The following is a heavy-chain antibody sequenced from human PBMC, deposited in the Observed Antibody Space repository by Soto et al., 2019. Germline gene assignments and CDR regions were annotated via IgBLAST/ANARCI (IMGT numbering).Heavy chain of an antibody. V-gene: IGHV3-66*01. J-gene: IGHJ4*02. CDR3: ARGSNCSGGSCYPKRGNYFDY. Sequence: EVQLVESGGGLVRPGGSLRLSCAASGFTVSSNYMSWVRQAPGKGLEWVSVIYSGGSTYYADSVKGRFTISRDNSKNTLYLQMNSLRAEDTAVYYCARGSNCSGGSCYPKRGNYFDYWGQGTLVTVSS. CDR1: GFTVSSNY. CDR2: IYSGGST. D-gene: IGHD2-15*01.